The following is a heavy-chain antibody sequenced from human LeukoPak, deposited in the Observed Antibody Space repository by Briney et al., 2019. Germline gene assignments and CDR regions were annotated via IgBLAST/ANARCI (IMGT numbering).Heavy chain of an antibody. D-gene: IGHD3-3*01. CDR1: GYTFTSYG. V-gene: IGHV1-2*02. J-gene: IGHJ6*02. CDR2: INPNSGGT. Sequence: ASVKVSCKASGYTFTSYGISWVRQAPGQGLEWMGWINPNSGGTNYAQKFQGRVTMTRDTSISTAYMELSRLRSDDTAVYYCASPFYDTIFGVETKPYYYYYGMDVWGQGTTVTVSS. CDR3: ASPFYDTIFGVETKPYYYYYGMDV.